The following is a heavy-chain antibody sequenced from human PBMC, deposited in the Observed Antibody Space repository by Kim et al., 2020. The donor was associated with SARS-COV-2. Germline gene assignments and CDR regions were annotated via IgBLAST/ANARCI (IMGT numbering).Heavy chain of an antibody. CDR3: ANRRDGFNSVDY. D-gene: IGHD5-12*01. J-gene: IGHJ4*02. Sequence: YAGSVRGRFTISRDNSKNTLYLRMNSLRAEDTAVYYCANRRDGFNSVDYWGQGTLVTVSS. V-gene: IGHV3-23*01.